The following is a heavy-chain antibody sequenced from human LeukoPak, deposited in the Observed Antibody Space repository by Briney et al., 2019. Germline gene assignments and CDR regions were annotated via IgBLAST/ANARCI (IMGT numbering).Heavy chain of an antibody. Sequence: GGSLRLSCAASGFTFSDYYMSWIRQAPGKGLEWVSYIGSTIYYADSVKGRFTISRDNAKNSLYLQMNSLRAEDTAVYYCARKGQGSNWAAEYFQNWGQGTLVTVSS. CDR3: ARKGQGSNWAAEYFQN. D-gene: IGHD6-13*01. V-gene: IGHV3-11*01. CDR1: GFTFSDYY. J-gene: IGHJ1*01. CDR2: IGSTI.